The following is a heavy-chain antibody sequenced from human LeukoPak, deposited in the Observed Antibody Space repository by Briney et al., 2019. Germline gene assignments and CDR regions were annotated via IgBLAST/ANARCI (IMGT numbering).Heavy chain of an antibody. D-gene: IGHD3-16*01. CDR2: IGTSDTST. J-gene: IGHJ4*02. V-gene: IGHV3-23*01. CDR1: GFTFSNSA. CDR3: ARGRGGDY. Sequence: GGSLRLSCVASGFTFSNSAMSWVRQAPGKGLEWVSGIGTSDTSTYYADSVKGRFTVSRDNSKNTLYLQMNSLRAEDTAAYYCARGRGGDYWGQGTLVTVSS.